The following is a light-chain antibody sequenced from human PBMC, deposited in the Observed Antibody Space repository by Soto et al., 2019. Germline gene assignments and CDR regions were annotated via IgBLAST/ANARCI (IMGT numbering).Light chain of an antibody. V-gene: IGKV3-11*02. Sequence: EIIVTQSPATLSLSPGERATLSCRTSQSVGSYVAWYQKKPGQAPRLLIYDASNRATGIPARFSGSGSGRDFTLTINSLEPEDFAVYYCQQRSNWPPLTFGGGTKVEIK. CDR1: QSVGSY. J-gene: IGKJ4*01. CDR2: DAS. CDR3: QQRSNWPPLT.